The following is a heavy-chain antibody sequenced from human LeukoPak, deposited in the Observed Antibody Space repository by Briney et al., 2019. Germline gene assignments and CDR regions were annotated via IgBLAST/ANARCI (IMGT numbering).Heavy chain of an antibody. CDR2: IYTSGST. V-gene: IGHV4-61*02. Sequence: PSETLSLTCTVSGGSISSGSYYWSWIRQPAGKGLEWIGRIYTSGSTNYNPSLKSRVTISVDTSKNQFSLKLSSVTAADTAVYYCARGRRYYYDNWGQGTLVTVSS. D-gene: IGHD1-14*01. CDR3: ARGRRYYYDN. J-gene: IGHJ4*02. CDR1: GGSISSGSYY.